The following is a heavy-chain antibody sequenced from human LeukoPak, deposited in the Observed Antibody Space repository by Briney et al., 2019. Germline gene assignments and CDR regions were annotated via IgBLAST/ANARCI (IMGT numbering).Heavy chain of an antibody. CDR3: ARSLGHSSSWYQLTD. J-gene: IGHJ4*02. D-gene: IGHD6-13*01. CDR2: IYPGDSDT. Sequence: GESLKISCKGSGYSFTSYWIGWVRQMPGKGLEWMGIIYPGDSDTRYSPSFQGQVTISADKSISTAYLQWSSLKASDTAMHYCARSLGHSSSWYQLTDWGQGTLVTVSS. V-gene: IGHV5-51*01. CDR1: GYSFTSYW.